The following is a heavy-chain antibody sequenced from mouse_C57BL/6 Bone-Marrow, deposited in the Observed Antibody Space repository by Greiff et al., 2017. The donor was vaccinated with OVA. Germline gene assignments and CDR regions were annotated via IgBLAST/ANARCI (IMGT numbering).Heavy chain of an antibody. J-gene: IGHJ1*03. Sequence: VQLKESGPELVKPGASVKISCKASGYSFTGYYMNWVKQSPEKSLEWIGEINPSTGGTTYNQKFKAKATLTVDKSSSTAYMQLKSLTSEDSAVYYCARGWLLPSYWYFDVWGTGTTVTVSS. D-gene: IGHD2-3*01. CDR2: INPSTGGT. CDR3: ARGWLLPSYWYFDV. CDR1: GYSFTGYY. V-gene: IGHV1-42*01.